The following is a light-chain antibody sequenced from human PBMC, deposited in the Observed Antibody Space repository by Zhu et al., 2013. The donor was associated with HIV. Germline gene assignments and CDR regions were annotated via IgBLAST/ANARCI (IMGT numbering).Light chain of an antibody. Sequence: IVLTQSPGTLSLSPGERATFSCRASQSVGTNVAWYQQKPGQAPRLLVYGASNRAAGIPARFSGSGSGTDFTLTISRLEPEDFAVYYCQQYGSSLWTFGQGTKVEIK. CDR2: GAS. J-gene: IGKJ1*01. CDR1: QSVGTN. V-gene: IGKV3-20*01. CDR3: QQYGSSLWT.